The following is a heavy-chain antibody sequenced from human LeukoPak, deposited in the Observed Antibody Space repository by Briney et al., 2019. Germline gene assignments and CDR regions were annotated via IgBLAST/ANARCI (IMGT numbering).Heavy chain of an antibody. CDR2: IYYSGSA. Sequence: PSQTLSLTCTVSGGSISSGDYYWNWIRQPPGKGLAWIGFIYYSGSAYYNPSLKSRVIISVDTSKNQFSLNLSSVTAADTAVYFCARGLARFYGAASDFWGQGTLVTVSS. D-gene: IGHD3-3*02. V-gene: IGHV4-30-4*01. J-gene: IGHJ4*02. CDR3: ARGLARFYGAASDF. CDR1: GGSISSGDYY.